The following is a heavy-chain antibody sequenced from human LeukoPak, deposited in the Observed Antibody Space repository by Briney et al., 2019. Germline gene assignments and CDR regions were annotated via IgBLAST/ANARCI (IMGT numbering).Heavy chain of an antibody. V-gene: IGHV3-30*04. CDR2: ISYAGSNK. Sequence: RRSLRPSCAASGFTFSSYATRWVRHAPGKGLEWVAVISYAGSNKYYADSVKGRFTISRDNSKNTLYLQMNSLRAEDTAVYYCARAGYCSGGSCYLSYFDYWGQGTLVTVSS. D-gene: IGHD2-15*01. CDR3: ARAGYCSGGSCYLSYFDY. J-gene: IGHJ4*02. CDR1: GFTFSSYA.